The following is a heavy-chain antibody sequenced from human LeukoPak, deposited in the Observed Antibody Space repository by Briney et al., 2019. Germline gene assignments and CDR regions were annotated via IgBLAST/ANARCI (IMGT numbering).Heavy chain of an antibody. J-gene: IGHJ4*02. CDR2: IYHSGST. D-gene: IGHD3-16*01. V-gene: IGHV4-30-2*01. CDR1: GGSISSGGYS. CDR3: ARGGTVQDY. Sequence: SQTLSLTCAVSGGSISSGGYSWSWIRQPPGKGLEWIGYIYHSGSTCYNPSLKSRVTISVDRSKNQFSLKLSSVTAADTAVYYCARGGTVQDYWGQGTLVTVSS.